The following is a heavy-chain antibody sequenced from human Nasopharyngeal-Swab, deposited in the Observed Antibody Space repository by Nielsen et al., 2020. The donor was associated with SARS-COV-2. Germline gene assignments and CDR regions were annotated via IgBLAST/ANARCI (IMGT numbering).Heavy chain of an antibody. V-gene: IGHV1-69*13. CDR1: GGTFSSYA. J-gene: IGHJ6*03. CDR3: ARGRGLNWATDYYYYMDV. D-gene: IGHD5-12*01. Sequence: SVKVSCKASGGTFSSYAISWVRQAPGQGLEWMGGIIPIFGTANYAQKFQGRVTITADESTSTAYMELSSLRSEDTAVYYCARGRGLNWATDYYYYMDVWVKGTTVTVSS. CDR2: IIPIFGTA.